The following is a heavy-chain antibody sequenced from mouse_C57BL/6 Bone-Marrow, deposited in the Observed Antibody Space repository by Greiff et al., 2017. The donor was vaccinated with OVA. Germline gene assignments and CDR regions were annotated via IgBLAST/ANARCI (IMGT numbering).Heavy chain of an antibody. CDR1: GFSFNTYA. V-gene: IGHV10-1*01. D-gene: IGHD1-1*01. CDR3: VRPTVVATDYAMDY. CDR2: IRSKSNNYAT. J-gene: IGHJ4*01. Sequence: EVQLVESGGGLVQPKGSLKLSCAASGFSFNTYAMNWVRQAPGKGLEWVARIRSKSNNYATYYADSVKDSFTISRDDSESMLYLQMNNLKTEDTAMYYCVRPTVVATDYAMDYWGQGTSVTVSS.